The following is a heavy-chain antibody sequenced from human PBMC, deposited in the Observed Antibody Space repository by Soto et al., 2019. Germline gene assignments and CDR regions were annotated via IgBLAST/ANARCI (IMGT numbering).Heavy chain of an antibody. Sequence: SETLSLTCAVYGGSFSGYYWSWIRQPPGKGLEWIGEINHSGSTNYNPSLKSRVTISVDTSKNQFSLKLSSVTAADTAVYYCARGSRFRAVKQQLAIGYYYYYMDVWGKGTTVTVSS. CDR1: GGSFSGYY. CDR3: ARGSRFRAVKQQLAIGYYYYYMDV. D-gene: IGHD6-13*01. CDR2: INHSGST. V-gene: IGHV4-34*01. J-gene: IGHJ6*03.